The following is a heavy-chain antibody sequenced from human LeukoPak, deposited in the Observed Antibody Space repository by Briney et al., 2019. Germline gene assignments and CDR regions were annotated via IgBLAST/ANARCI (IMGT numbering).Heavy chain of an antibody. Sequence: ASVKVSCKASGYTFTSYNINWVRQATGQGLEWMGWMNPNSGNTGYAQKFQGRVTMTRNTSISTAYMELSSLRFEDTAVYYRARARTYYYDSSEPPYYFDYWGQGTLVTVSS. CDR2: MNPNSGNT. CDR3: ARARTYYYDSSEPPYYFDY. J-gene: IGHJ4*02. CDR1: GYTFTSYN. D-gene: IGHD3-22*01. V-gene: IGHV1-8*01.